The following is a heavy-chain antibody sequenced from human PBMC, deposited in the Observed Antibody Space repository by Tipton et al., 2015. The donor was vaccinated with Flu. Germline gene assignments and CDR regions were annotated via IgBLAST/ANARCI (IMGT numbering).Heavy chain of an antibody. CDR2: ISGRGGST. CDR1: GFTFSSYA. Sequence: AASGFTFSSYAMSWVRQAPGKGLEWVSAISGRGGSTYYADSVKGRFTISRDNSKNTLYLQMNSLRAEDTAVYYCLLVVVVAAPNDAFENWGRGTRVTVSS. V-gene: IGHV3-23*01. D-gene: IGHD2-15*01. J-gene: IGHJ3*02. CDR3: LLVVVVAAPNDAFEN.